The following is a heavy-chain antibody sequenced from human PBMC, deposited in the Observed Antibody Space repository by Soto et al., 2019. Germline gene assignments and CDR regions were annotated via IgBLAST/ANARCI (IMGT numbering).Heavy chain of an antibody. D-gene: IGHD6-13*01. J-gene: IGHJ4*02. Sequence: EVQLVESGGGLIQPGGSLRLSCAASGFTVSTSYMNWVRQAPGKGLDRVSVIYAGGTSNYADSVKCRFSISRDNSTTTLYLQINCLRLEDTAVYYCAREDKYTTSWYSFDSWGQGTLVTVSS. CDR2: IYAGGTS. V-gene: IGHV3-53*01. CDR3: AREDKYTTSWYSFDS. CDR1: GFTVSTSY.